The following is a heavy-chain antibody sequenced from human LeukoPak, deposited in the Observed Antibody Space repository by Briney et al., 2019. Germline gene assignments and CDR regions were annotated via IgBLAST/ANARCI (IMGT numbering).Heavy chain of an antibody. CDR2: IKQDGSER. D-gene: IGHD5-12*01. Sequence: GGSLRLSCAASGFTFSNYWMSWVRQAPGKGLEWVANIKQDGSERYYVDSVKGRFTISRDNAKNSLYLQMNSLRAEDTAVYYCAQRGYSGSDYWGQGALVTVSS. J-gene: IGHJ4*02. CDR3: AQRGYSGSDY. V-gene: IGHV3-7*01. CDR1: GFTFSNYW.